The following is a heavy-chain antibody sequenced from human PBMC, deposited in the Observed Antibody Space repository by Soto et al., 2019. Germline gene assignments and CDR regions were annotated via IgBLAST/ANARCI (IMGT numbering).Heavy chain of an antibody. Sequence: QVQLQESGQRLVKPSETLSLTCTVSGDSISSYYWSWIRQPPGKGLEWIGYIYYSGSNNYNPSLKSRVTISVDTPKNQFSLKLTSVTAADTAVYYFARGVATIGPWGQGTLVTVSS. D-gene: IGHD5-12*01. CDR1: GDSISSYY. J-gene: IGHJ5*02. CDR2: IYYSGSN. V-gene: IGHV4-59*01. CDR3: ARGVATIGP.